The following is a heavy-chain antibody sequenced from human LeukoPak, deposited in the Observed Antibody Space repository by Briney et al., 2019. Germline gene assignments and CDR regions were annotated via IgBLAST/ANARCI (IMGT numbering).Heavy chain of an antibody. CDR1: GFTFSSYG. Sequence: GGSLRLSCAASGFTFSSYGMHWVRQAPGKGLEWVAVIRYDGSNKYYADSVKGRFTTSRDNSKNTLYLQMNSLRDEDTAVYYCARDGENYSSSWYDWFDPWGQGTLVTVSS. CDR2: IRYDGSNK. V-gene: IGHV3-33*01. CDR3: ARDGENYSSSWYDWFDP. J-gene: IGHJ5*02. D-gene: IGHD6-13*01.